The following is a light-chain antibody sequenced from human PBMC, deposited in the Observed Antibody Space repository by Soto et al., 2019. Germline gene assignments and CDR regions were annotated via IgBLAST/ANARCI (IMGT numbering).Light chain of an antibody. CDR1: SSNIGSNY. V-gene: IGLV1-47*02. CDR2: SNN. Sequence: QSVLTQPPSASGTPGQRVTISCSGSSSNIGSNYVYWYQQLPGTAPKLLIYSNNQRPSGVPDRFSGSKSGTSASLAIGGLRSEDEADYYCAAWDDSMSGYVFGTGTKGTVL. J-gene: IGLJ1*01. CDR3: AAWDDSMSGYV.